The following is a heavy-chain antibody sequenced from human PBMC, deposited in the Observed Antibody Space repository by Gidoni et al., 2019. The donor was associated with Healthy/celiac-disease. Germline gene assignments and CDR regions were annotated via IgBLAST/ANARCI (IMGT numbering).Heavy chain of an antibody. V-gene: IGHV1-2*02. CDR1: GYTFTGYY. D-gene: IGHD2-15*01. CDR2: INPNSGGT. J-gene: IGHJ5*02. CDR3: ARVGCSGGSCYPWFDP. Sequence: QVQLVQSGAEVKKPGASVKVSCKASGYTFTGYYMHWVRQAPGQGLEWMGWINPNSGGTNYAQKFQGRVTMTRDTSISTAYMELSRLRSDDTAVYYCARVGCSGGSCYPWFDPWGQGTLVTVSS.